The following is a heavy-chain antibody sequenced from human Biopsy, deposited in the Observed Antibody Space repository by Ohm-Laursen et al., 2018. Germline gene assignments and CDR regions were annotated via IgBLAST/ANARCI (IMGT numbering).Heavy chain of an antibody. Sequence: SLRLPCAAFGFTFSGFSMNWVRQAPGKGLEWVSSISASGNHIYYTDSVKGRFTVSRDNGKNSVYLQMNSLRVEDTAVYYCARDGEAKYCKHGVCPSDFWGQGTLVTVSS. CDR1: GFTFSGFS. D-gene: IGHD2-8*01. CDR3: ARDGEAKYCKHGVCPSDF. V-gene: IGHV3-21*01. CDR2: ISASGNHI. J-gene: IGHJ4*02.